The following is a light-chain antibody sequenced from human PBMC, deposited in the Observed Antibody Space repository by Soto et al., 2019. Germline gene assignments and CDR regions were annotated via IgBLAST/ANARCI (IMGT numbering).Light chain of an antibody. CDR2: DAS. CDR3: QQRSTGT. V-gene: IGKV3-11*01. CDR1: QTINNF. J-gene: IGKJ4*01. Sequence: ENLFTQSPTPPSFSPGEKTPPSRRASQTINNFLAWYQQKPGQAPRLLIYDASTRAPGIPGRFSGSGSGTDFTLTITSLEPDDFAVYHCQQRSTGTFGGGTKV.